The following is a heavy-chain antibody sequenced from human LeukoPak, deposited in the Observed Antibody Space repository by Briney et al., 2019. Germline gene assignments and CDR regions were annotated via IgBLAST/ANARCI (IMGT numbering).Heavy chain of an antibody. V-gene: IGHV3-23*01. Sequence: GGSLRLSCAASGFTLSTYAMSWVRQAPGKGLEWVSTISTTGANTYYADSVQGLFTISRDNSKNTQFLQMNSLRGEDTAVYYCAKEDNCGGDCGPDYWGQGTLVTVSS. CDR1: GFTLSTYA. CDR3: AKEDNCGGDCGPDY. J-gene: IGHJ4*02. D-gene: IGHD2-21*02. CDR2: ISTTGANT.